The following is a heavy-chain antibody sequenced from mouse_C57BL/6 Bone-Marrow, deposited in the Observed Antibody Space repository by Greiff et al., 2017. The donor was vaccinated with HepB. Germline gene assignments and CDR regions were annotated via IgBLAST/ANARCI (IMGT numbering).Heavy chain of an antibody. CDR2: ISYDGSN. V-gene: IGHV3-6*01. D-gene: IGHD1-1*01. Sequence: DVHLVESGPGLVKPSQSLSLTCSVTGYSITSGYYWNWIRQFPGNKLEWMGYISYDGSNNYNPSLKNRISITRDTSKNQFFLKLNSVTTEDTATYYCAREGLYYGSTNYFDYWGQGTTLTVSS. J-gene: IGHJ2*01. CDR1: GYSITSGYY. CDR3: AREGLYYGSTNYFDY.